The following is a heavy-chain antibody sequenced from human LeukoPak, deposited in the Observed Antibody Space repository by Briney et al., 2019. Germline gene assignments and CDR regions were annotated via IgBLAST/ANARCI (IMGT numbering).Heavy chain of an antibody. CDR1: GFTFSSYA. CDR2: ISYDGSNK. D-gene: IGHD3-10*01. V-gene: IGHV3-30-3*01. CDR3: ARDFRMVRGVILNWFDP. Sequence: GGSLRLSCAASGFTFSSYAMHWVRQAPGKGLEWVAVISYDGSNKYYADSVKGRFTISRDNSKNTLYLQMNSLRAEDTAVYYCARDFRMVRGVILNWFDPWGQGTLVTVSS. J-gene: IGHJ5*02.